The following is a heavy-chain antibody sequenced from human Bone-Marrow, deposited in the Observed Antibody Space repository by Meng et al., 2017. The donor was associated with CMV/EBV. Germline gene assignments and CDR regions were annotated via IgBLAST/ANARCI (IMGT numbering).Heavy chain of an antibody. CDR2: IYPNSGGT. D-gene: IGHD3-3*01. CDR1: GYTFTGYY. CDR3: ARGLSITIFGVVTASDAFDI. V-gene: IGHV1-2*02. Sequence: ASVKVSCKASGYTFTGYYMHWVRQAPGQGLEWMGWIYPNSGGTNYAQKFQGRVTMTRDTSISTAYMELSRLRSDDTAVYYCARGLSITIFGVVTASDAFDIWGQGTMVTVSS. J-gene: IGHJ3*02.